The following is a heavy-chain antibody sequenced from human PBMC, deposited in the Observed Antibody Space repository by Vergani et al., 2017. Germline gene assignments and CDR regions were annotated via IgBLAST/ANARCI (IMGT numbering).Heavy chain of an antibody. V-gene: IGHV3-7*03. CDR3: ARVDYGGNSAVDY. CDR2: IKQDGSEK. D-gene: IGHD4-23*01. Sequence: EVQLVESGGGLVQPGGSLRLSCAASGFTFSSYWMSWVRQAPGKGLEWVANIKQDGSEKYYADSVKGRFTISRDNAKNSLYLQMNSLRSEDTAVCYCARVDYGGNSAVDYWGQGTLVTVSS. J-gene: IGHJ4*02. CDR1: GFTFSSYW.